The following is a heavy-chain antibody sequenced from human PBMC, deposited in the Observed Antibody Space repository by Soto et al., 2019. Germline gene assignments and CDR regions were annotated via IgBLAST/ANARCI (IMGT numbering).Heavy chain of an antibody. J-gene: IGHJ5*02. CDR3: ARVPSP. CDR2: IYHSGSI. Sequence: QLQQQESGSGLVKPSQTLSLTCAVSGGSISSGGYSWSWIRQPPGKGLEWIGYIYHSGSIYYNPSLKSRVTISVDRSKNQFSLKLSSVTAADTAVYYCARVPSPWGQGTLVTVSS. CDR1: GGSISSGGYS. V-gene: IGHV4-30-2*01.